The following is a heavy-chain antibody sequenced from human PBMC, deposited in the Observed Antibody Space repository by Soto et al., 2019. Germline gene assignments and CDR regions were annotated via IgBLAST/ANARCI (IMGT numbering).Heavy chain of an antibody. V-gene: IGHV4-59*01. Sequence: SETLSLTCTVSGGSISSYYWSWIRQPPGKGLEWIGYIYYSGSTNYNPSLKSRVTISVDTSKNQFPLKLSSVTAADTAVYYCARVDYTTVVTHWGQGTLVTVSS. D-gene: IGHD4-17*01. CDR2: IYYSGST. J-gene: IGHJ4*02. CDR1: GGSISSYY. CDR3: ARVDYTTVVTH.